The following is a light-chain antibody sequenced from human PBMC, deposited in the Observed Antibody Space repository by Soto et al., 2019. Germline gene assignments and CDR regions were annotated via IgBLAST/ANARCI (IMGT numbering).Light chain of an antibody. Sequence: EIVLTQSPGTLSLSPGERATPSCSASQSVSSSYLAWYQQKPGQSPRLLIYGASSRAAGITDRFSGGGSGTDFSITISRLEPEDFAVYYCQQYGNSPGTFGQGTQVEIK. V-gene: IGKV3-20*01. J-gene: IGKJ1*01. CDR3: QQYGNSPGT. CDR1: QSVSSSY. CDR2: GAS.